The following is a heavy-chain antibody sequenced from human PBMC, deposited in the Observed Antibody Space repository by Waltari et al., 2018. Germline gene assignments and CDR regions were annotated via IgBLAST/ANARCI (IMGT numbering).Heavy chain of an antibody. CDR2: IYHSGST. D-gene: IGHD6-13*01. J-gene: IGHJ5*02. V-gene: IGHV4-30-2*01. CDR3: ARGIAAAGKGGYNWFDP. Sequence: QLQLQESGSGLVKPSQTLSLTCAVSGGSISSGGYSWSWIRQPPGKGLEWIGYIYHSGSTAYNTALKSRYTISVDRSETQFSRKLSSVTAADTAVYYCARGIAAAGKGGYNWFDPWGQGTLVTVSS. CDR1: GGSISSGGYS.